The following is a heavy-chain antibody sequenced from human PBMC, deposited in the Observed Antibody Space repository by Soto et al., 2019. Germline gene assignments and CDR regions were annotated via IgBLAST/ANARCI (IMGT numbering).Heavy chain of an antibody. J-gene: IGHJ6*02. CDR1: GGTFSSYA. CDR3: ARAYCGGDCYYPFHYYYYGMDV. Sequence: SVKVSCKASGGTFSSYAISWVRQAPGQGLEWMGGIIPIFGTANYAQKLQGRVTITADESTSTAYMELSSLRSEDTAVYYCARAYCGGDCYYPFHYYYYGMDVWGQGTTVTVSS. CDR2: IIPIFGTA. D-gene: IGHD2-21*02. V-gene: IGHV1-69*13.